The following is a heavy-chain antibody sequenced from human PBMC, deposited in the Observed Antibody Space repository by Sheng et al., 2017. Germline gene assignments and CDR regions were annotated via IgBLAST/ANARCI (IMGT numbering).Heavy chain of an antibody. CDR2: IYHSGSM. D-gene: IGHD2-21*02. V-gene: IGHV4-38-2*02. CDR3: ARDSSPYCRGAICSPTFDY. CDR1: GYSISSGYY. J-gene: IGHJ4*02. Sequence: QVQLQESGPGLVQPSETLSLTCTVSGYSISSGYYWGWIRQPPGKGLEWIVSIYHSGSMYYNPSLKSRVTISLDTSKNQFSLRLTSVTAADTAVYYCARDSSPYCRGAICSPTFDYWGQGTLVTVSS.